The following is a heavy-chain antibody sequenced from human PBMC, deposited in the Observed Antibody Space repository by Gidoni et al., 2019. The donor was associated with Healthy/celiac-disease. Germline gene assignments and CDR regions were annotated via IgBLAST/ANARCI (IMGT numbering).Heavy chain of an antibody. CDR2: IYYSGSA. CDR3: ARVHSSSPTYWYFDL. Sequence: QVQLQESGPGLVKPSETLSLTCTVSGGSVSSGSYYWSWIRQPPGKGLEWIGYIYYSGSANYNPSLKSRVTISVDTSKNQFSLKLISVTAADTAVYYCARVHSSSPTYWYFDLWGRGTLVTVSS. CDR1: GGSVSSGSYY. D-gene: IGHD6-6*01. J-gene: IGHJ2*01. V-gene: IGHV4-61*01.